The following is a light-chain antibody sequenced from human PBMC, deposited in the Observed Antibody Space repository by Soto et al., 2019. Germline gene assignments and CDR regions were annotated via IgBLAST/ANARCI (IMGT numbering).Light chain of an antibody. CDR2: DAS. V-gene: IGKV1-5*01. J-gene: IGKJ1*01. CDR3: QQYNSYRSSWT. CDR1: QSISSW. Sequence: DIQMTQSPSTLSASVGDRVTITCRASQSISSWLAWYQQKPGKAPKLLIYDASSLESGVPSRFSGSGSGTEFTPTISSLQPDDFATYYCQQYNSYRSSWTFGQGTKV.